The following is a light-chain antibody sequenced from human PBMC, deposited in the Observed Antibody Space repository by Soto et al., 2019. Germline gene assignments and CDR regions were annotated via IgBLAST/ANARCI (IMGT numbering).Light chain of an antibody. Sequence: EVVMSLSPATLSVTPGERATLSCRASQSVNNHLAWYQQKPGQAPRLLIYGASNRATGIPARFSGSGSGTEFALTISSLQSEDFALYYCQQYKNWPPITFCQGTRLEI. J-gene: IGKJ5*01. CDR2: GAS. V-gene: IGKV3-15*01. CDR3: QQYKNWPPIT. CDR1: QSVNNH.